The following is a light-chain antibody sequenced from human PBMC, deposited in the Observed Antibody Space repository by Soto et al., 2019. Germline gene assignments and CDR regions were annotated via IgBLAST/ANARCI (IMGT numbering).Light chain of an antibody. CDR3: CSYAGSGTYV. J-gene: IGLJ1*01. CDR2: EGS. Sequence: QSALSQPASVSGSPGQSITISCTGTSSDVGIYNLVSWYQQYPGKAPKVMIYEGSQRPSGVSNRFSGSKSGNTASLTISGLQAEDEADYYCCSYAGSGTYVFGTGTKVSVL. V-gene: IGLV2-23*01. CDR1: SSDVGIYNL.